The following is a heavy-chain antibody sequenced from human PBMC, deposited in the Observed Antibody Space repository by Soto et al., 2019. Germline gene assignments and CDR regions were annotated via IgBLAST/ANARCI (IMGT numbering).Heavy chain of an antibody. V-gene: IGHV3-53*01. CDR2: IYSGGRT. D-gene: IGHD3-9*01. Sequence: KGLEWVSVIYSGGRTYYADPVKGRVTHSRDNSKNTLYLQMNSLRDEDTAVYYCARAFVFLRYGDHRDLHSVPTRRSSDL. CDR3: ARAFVFLRYGDHRDLHSVPTRRSSDL. J-gene: IGHJ2*01.